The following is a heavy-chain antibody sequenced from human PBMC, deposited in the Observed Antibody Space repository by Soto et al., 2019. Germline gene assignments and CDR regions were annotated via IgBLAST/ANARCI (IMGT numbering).Heavy chain of an antibody. D-gene: IGHD2-15*01. V-gene: IGHV1-3*01. J-gene: IGHJ5*02. CDR2: INAGNGNT. Sequence: GASVKVSCKASGYTFTSYAMHWVRQAPGQRLEWMGWINAGNGNTKYSQKFQGRVTITRDTSASTAYMELSSLRSEDTAVYYCARATYCSGGSCYYGWFDPWGQGTLVTVSS. CDR3: ARATYCSGGSCYYGWFDP. CDR1: GYTFTSYA.